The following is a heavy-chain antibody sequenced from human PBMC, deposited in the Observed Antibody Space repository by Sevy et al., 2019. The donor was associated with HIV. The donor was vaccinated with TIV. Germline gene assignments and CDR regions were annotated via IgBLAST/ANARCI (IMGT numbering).Heavy chain of an antibody. Sequence: GGSLRLSYVASGFTFSRYSMNWVRQAPGKGLEWVSNIGSSGPTIYYADSVKGRFTISRDNAKNSLYLQMNSLRDEDTAVYYCARPGSGWFEFDSWGQGTLVTVSS. CDR3: ARPGSGWFEFDS. V-gene: IGHV3-48*02. CDR2: IGSSGPTI. CDR1: GFTFSRYS. D-gene: IGHD6-19*01. J-gene: IGHJ4*02.